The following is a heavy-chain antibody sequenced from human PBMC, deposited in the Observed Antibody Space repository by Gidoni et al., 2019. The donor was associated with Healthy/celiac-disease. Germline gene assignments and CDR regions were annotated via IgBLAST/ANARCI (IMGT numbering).Heavy chain of an antibody. CDR1: GGSFSGYY. V-gene: IGHV4-34*01. CDR3: ARGGYFDY. Sequence: QLQLQQWRAGLLKPSETLSLTCAVYGGSFSGYYWSWIRQPPGKGLEWIGEINHSGSTNYNPSLKSRVTISVDTSKNQFSLKLSSVTAADTAVYYCARGGYFDYWGQGTLVTVSS. CDR2: INHSGST. J-gene: IGHJ4*02.